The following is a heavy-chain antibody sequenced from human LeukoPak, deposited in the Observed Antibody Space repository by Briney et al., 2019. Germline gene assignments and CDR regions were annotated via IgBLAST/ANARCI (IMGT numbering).Heavy chain of an antibody. D-gene: IGHD3-10*01. CDR3: AKSGRGVRGAGYYYYYMDV. V-gene: IGHV3-23*01. J-gene: IGHJ6*03. CDR2: ISGSGGDT. Sequence: GGSLRLSYGASGFPFSSYAMSWVRQAPAKGLEWVSTISGSGGDTYYADSVKGRFTISRDNSKNTLYLQMNSLRAEDTAVYYCAKSGRGVRGAGYYYYYMDVWGKGTTVTVSS. CDR1: GFPFSSYA.